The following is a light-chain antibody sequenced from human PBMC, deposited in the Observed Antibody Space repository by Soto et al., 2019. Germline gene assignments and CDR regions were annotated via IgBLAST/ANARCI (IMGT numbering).Light chain of an antibody. V-gene: IGLV2-14*01. CDR1: SSDVGGYNY. CDR3: SSYTSSSFYV. Sequence: QSALTQPASVSGSPGHSITISCTGTSSDVGGYNYVSWYQQHPGKAPKIMIYDVSNRPSGVSNRFSGSKSGNTASLTISGLQAEDEADYYCSSYTSSSFYVCGTGTKLTVL. CDR2: DVS. J-gene: IGLJ1*01.